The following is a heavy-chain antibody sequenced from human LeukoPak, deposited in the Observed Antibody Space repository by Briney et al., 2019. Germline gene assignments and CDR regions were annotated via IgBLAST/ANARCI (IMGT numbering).Heavy chain of an antibody. J-gene: IGHJ4*02. CDR2: IYYSGTT. CDR1: GGSISGYY. Sequence: PSETLSLTCTVTGGSISGYYWSWIRQPPGKGLEWIGFIYYSGTTNYNPSLKSRVTVSVDTSKNQFSLMLSSVTAADTAVYYRARMTSYSSGCYFDYWGQGTLVTVSS. D-gene: IGHD6-19*01. V-gene: IGHV4-59*01. CDR3: ARMTSYSSGCYFDY.